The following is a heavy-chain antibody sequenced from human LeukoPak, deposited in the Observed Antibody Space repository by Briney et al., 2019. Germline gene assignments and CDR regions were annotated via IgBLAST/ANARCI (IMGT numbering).Heavy chain of an antibody. V-gene: IGHV3-74*01. CDR3: ARVGYGHNMDV. CDR2: IKNAGIDA. CDR1: GFMFSNYY. D-gene: IGHD3-10*01. J-gene: IGHJ6*02. Sequence: GGSLRLSCVGSGFMFSNYYMYWVRQAPGKGLVWVSRIKNAGIDAIYADSVKGRFTVSRDNAKNTVYLQMSSLRAEDTAVYYCARVGYGHNMDVWGQGTTVTVSS.